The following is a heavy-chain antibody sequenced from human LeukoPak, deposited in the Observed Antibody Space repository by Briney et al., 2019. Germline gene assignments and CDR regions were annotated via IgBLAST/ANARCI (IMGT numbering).Heavy chain of an antibody. Sequence: QAGGSLRLSCAASGFTFSSYWMSWVRQAPGKGLEWVATIKQDGSEKYYVGSVKGRFTISRDNAKNSLYLQMNSLRDEDTAVYYCARVSMVRRYAYYLGWGQGTLVTVSS. CDR3: ARVSMVRRYAYYLG. J-gene: IGHJ4*02. CDR1: GFTFSSYW. D-gene: IGHD3-10*01. V-gene: IGHV3-7*01. CDR2: IKQDGSEK.